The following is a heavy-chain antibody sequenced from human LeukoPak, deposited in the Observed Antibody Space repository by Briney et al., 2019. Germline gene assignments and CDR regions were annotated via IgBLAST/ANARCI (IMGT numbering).Heavy chain of an antibody. Sequence: GGSLRLSCAASGFTFDEYAMHWVRQAPGKGLEWVAFIRYDGSNKYYADSVKGRFTISRDNSKNTLYLQMNSLRAEDTAVYYCAKDGVAFGGVIVMPFDYWGQGTLVTVSS. CDR1: GFTFDEYA. CDR2: IRYDGSNK. J-gene: IGHJ4*02. V-gene: IGHV3-30*02. CDR3: AKDGVAFGGVIVMPFDY. D-gene: IGHD3-16*02.